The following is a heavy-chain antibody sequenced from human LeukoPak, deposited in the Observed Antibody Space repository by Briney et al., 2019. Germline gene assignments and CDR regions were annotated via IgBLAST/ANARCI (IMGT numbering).Heavy chain of an antibody. J-gene: IGHJ4*02. CDR2: IYYSGST. CDR3: ARGRILDYFDY. V-gene: IGHV4-39*07. CDR1: GGSISSSTYY. Sequence: SETLSLTCTVSGGSISSSTYYWGWIRQPPGKGLEWIGSIYYSGSTYYNPSLKSRVTISVDTSKNQFSLKLSSVTAADTAVYYCARGRILDYFDYWGQGTLVTVSS.